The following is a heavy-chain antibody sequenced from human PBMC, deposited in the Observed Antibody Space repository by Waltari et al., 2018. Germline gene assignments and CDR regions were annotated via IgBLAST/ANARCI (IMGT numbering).Heavy chain of an antibody. V-gene: IGHV1-8*01. CDR3: AESYSGSYAFDY. Sequence: QVQLVQSGAEVKKPGASVKVSCNASGYTFTSYDINWVRQATGQGLEWMGWMNPNSGNTGYAQKFQGRVTMTRNTSISTAYMELSSLRSEDTAVYYCAESYSGSYAFDYWGQGTLVTVSS. D-gene: IGHD1-26*01. J-gene: IGHJ4*02. CDR2: MNPNSGNT. CDR1: GYTFTSYD.